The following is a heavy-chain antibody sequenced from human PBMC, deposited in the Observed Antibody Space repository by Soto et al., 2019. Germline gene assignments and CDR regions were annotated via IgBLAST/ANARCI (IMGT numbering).Heavy chain of an antibody. J-gene: IGHJ4*02. CDR1: GFRLINFW. CDR3: VRVYRYDQNDY. V-gene: IGHV3-7*02. Sequence: PGGSLRLSCAASGFRLINFWMAWVRQTGKGLEWVANINSDGSGKYYVDSVEGRFTISRDNAKNSLYLEMNSLRVEDSAVYYCVRVYRYDQNDYWGQGAQVTVSS. CDR2: INSDGSGK. D-gene: IGHD3-16*02.